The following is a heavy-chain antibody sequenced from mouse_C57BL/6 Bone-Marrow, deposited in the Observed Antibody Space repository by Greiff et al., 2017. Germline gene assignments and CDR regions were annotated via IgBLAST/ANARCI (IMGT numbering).Heavy chain of an antibody. D-gene: IGHD1-1*01. CDR1: GFTFSGYY. V-gene: IGHV5-12*01. Sequence: EVKLQESGGGLVQPGGSLKLSCAASGFTFSGYYMYWVRQTPEKRLEWVAYISNGGGCTYYPDTVKGRFTISRDNAKNTLYLQMSRLKSEDTAMYYCARGAYYYGSGGDCDVGGRGQTVTVTA. CDR3: ARGAYYYGSGGDCDV. CDR2: ISNGGGCT. J-gene: IGHJ1*03.